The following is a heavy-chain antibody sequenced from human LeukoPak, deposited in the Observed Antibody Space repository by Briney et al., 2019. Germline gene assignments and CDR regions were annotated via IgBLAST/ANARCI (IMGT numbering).Heavy chain of an antibody. CDR2: INPSGGST. V-gene: IGHV1-46*01. CDR1: GYTFINYY. D-gene: IGHD1-14*01. Sequence: ASVKVSCKASGYTFINYYMHWVRQAPGQGLEWMGIINPSGGSTSYAQKFQGRVTMTRDTSTSTVYMELSSLRSEDTAVYYCAREAVSEPYDYWGQGTLVTVSS. CDR3: AREAVSEPYDY. J-gene: IGHJ4*02.